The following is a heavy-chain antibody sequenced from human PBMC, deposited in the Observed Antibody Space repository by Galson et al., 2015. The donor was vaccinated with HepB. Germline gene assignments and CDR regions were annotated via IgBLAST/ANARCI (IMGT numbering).Heavy chain of an antibody. V-gene: IGHV1-2*02. CDR1: GYTFTGYY. Sequence: SVKVSCKASGYTFTGYYMHWVRQAPGQGLEWMGWINPNSGGTNYAQKFQGRVTMTRDTSISTAYMELSRLRSDDTAVYYCARVILTGSPNVEDYWGQGTLVTVSS. D-gene: IGHD3-9*01. J-gene: IGHJ4*02. CDR3: ARVILTGSPNVEDY. CDR2: INPNSGGT.